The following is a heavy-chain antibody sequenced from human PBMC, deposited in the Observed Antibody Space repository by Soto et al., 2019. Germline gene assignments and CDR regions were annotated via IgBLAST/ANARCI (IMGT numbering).Heavy chain of an antibody. CDR2: ISYDGSNK. J-gene: IGHJ6*02. CDR3: ARGYDFWSGYYYPYGMDV. CDR1: GFTFSSYA. Sequence: PGESLKISCAASGFTFSSYAMHWVRQAPGKGLEWVAVISYDGSNKNRADTVKGRFTISRDNSKNTLYLQMNSLRAEDTAVYYCARGYDFWSGYYYPYGMDVWGQGTTVTVSS. V-gene: IGHV3-30-3*01. D-gene: IGHD3-3*01.